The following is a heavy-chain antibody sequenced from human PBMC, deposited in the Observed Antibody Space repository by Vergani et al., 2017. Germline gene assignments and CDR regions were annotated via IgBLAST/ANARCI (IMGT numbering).Heavy chain of an antibody. CDR2: IYYSGST. D-gene: IGHD3-3*01. J-gene: IGHJ4*02. Sequence: QLQLQESGPGLVKPSETLSLTCTVSGGSISSSSYYWGWIRQPPGKGLEWIGSIYYSGSTYYNPSLTSRVTISVDTSKHQFALKRNSVTAADTAIYYCARISGTFFGVVTDWGQGTLVTVSS. CDR3: ARISGTFFGVVTD. V-gene: IGHV4-39*01. CDR1: GGSISSSSYY.